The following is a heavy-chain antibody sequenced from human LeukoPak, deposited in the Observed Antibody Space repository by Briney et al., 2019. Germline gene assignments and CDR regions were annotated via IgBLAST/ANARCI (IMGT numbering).Heavy chain of an antibody. CDR1: GGSFSGYY. D-gene: IGHD5-18*01. CDR2: INHSGST. J-gene: IGHJ3*02. V-gene: IGHV4-34*01. CDR3: ARVKGGYSYGYDAFDI. Sequence: SETLSLTCAVYGGSFSGYYWSWIRQPPGKGLEWIGEINHSGSTNYNPSLKSRVIISVDTSKNQFSLKLSSVTAADTAVYYCARVKGGYSYGYDAFDIWGQGTMVTVSS.